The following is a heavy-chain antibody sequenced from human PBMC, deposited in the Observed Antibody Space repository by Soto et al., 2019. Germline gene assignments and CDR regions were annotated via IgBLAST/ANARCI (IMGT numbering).Heavy chain of an antibody. CDR3: ARGGRYYYILTGYSTIEAFDY. Sequence: EVQLLESGGGLVQPGGSLRLSCAASGFTFSSYAMSWVRQAPGKGLEWVSAISGSGGSTYYADSVKGRFTISRDNSKNTIYLQMNSLRAEDTAVYYCARGGRYYYILTGYSTIEAFDYWGQGTLVTVSS. D-gene: IGHD3-9*01. CDR2: ISGSGGST. CDR1: GFTFSSYA. V-gene: IGHV3-23*01. J-gene: IGHJ4*02.